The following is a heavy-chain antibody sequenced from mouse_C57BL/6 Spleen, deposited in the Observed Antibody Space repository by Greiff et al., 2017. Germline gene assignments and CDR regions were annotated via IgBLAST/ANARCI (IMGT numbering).Heavy chain of an antibody. D-gene: IGHD1-1*01. Sequence: QVQLQQSGPELVKPGASVKISCKASGYAFSSSWMNWVKQRPGKGLEWIGRIYPGDGDTNYNGKFKGKATLTADKSSSTAYMQLSSLTSEDSAVYFCARTPHYYGSSYFDYWGQGTTLTVSS. CDR3: ARTPHYYGSSYFDY. CDR1: GYAFSSSW. V-gene: IGHV1-82*01. CDR2: IYPGDGDT. J-gene: IGHJ2*01.